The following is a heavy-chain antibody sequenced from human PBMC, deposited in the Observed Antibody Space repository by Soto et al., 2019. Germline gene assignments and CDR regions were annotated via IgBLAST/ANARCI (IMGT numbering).Heavy chain of an antibody. Sequence: GGSLRLSCAASGFTFSSYAMHWVRQAPGKGLEYVSAISSNGGSTYYANSVKGRFTISRDNSKNTLYLQMGSLRAEDMAVYYCARDQGAVLWLPDYYYYYMDVWGKGTTVTVSS. V-gene: IGHV3-64*01. J-gene: IGHJ6*03. CDR3: ARDQGAVLWLPDYYYYYMDV. CDR2: ISSNGGST. CDR1: GFTFSSYA. D-gene: IGHD3-10*01.